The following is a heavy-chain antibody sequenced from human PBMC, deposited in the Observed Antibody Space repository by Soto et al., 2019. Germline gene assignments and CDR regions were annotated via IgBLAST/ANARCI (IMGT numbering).Heavy chain of an antibody. D-gene: IGHD2-15*01. Sequence: QLVQSGAEVKKPDSSVKVSCKASESIFTNSGVTWVRQAPGQGLEWMGGINPTLGTTLYAQRFQGRLTSDEDAARTIVNMGLSNLTPDDTAVYYCARLRSDCGGGTCSGSFWGQGTLVTVSS. V-gene: IGHV1-69*01. CDR2: INPTLGTT. CDR1: ESIFTNSG. CDR3: ARLRSDCGGGTCSGSF. J-gene: IGHJ4*02.